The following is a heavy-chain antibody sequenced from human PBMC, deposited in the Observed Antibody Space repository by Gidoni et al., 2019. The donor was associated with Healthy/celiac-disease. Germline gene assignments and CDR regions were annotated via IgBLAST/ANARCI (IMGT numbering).Heavy chain of an antibody. D-gene: IGHD2-15*01. J-gene: IGHJ4*02. V-gene: IGHV4-34*01. Sequence: QVQLQQWGAGLLKPSETLSLTCAVYGGSFSGYYWSWIRQPPGKGLEGIGEINHSGSTNYNPSLKSRVTISVDTSKNQFSLKLSSVTAADTAVYYCARASIVVVVAAEFDYWGQGTLVTVSS. CDR2: INHSGST. CDR1: GGSFSGYY. CDR3: ARASIVVVVAAEFDY.